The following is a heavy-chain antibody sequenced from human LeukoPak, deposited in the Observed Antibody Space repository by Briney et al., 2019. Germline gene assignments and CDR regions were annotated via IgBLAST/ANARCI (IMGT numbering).Heavy chain of an antibody. CDR1: GFTVSNSF. D-gene: IGHD7-27*01. CDR3: TKTGGPWD. Sequence: GGSLRLSCAASGFTVSNSFMSWIRQAPGKGLEWVSVIYSGGTSYYADSVKARFSISRDNSKNSLYLQMNSLRVEDTAMYYCTKTGGPWDWGQGTLVTVSS. J-gene: IGHJ4*02. V-gene: IGHV3-53*01. CDR2: IYSGGTS.